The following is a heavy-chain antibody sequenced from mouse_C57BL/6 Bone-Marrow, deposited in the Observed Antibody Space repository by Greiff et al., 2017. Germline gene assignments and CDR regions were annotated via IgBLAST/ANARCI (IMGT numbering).Heavy chain of an antibody. CDR1: GYTFTNYW. CDR2: IYPGGGYP. V-gene: IGHV1-63*01. J-gene: IGHJ2*01. CDR3: ARSPLLLRFHYLDY. Sequence: VQLQQSGAELVRPGTSVKMSCKASGYTFTNYWIGWAKQRPGHGLEWIGDIYPGGGYPNYNEKFKGKATRTADKSSSTAYMQFSSLTSEDSAIYYCARSPLLLRFHYLDYWGQGTTLTVSS. D-gene: IGHD1-1*01.